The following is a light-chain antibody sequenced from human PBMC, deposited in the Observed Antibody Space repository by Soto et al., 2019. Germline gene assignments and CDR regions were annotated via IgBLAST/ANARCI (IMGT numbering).Light chain of an antibody. CDR3: QQRSNWPPLT. J-gene: IGKJ4*01. CDR2: DAS. V-gene: IGKV3-11*01. Sequence: EIVLTQSPATLSLSPGERATLSCRASQSVSSYLAWYQQKPGQAPRLLIYDASNRATGIPARFSGSGSGTDFTLPINSLEPEDFAVYYCQQRSNWPPLTFGGGTKVEIK. CDR1: QSVSSY.